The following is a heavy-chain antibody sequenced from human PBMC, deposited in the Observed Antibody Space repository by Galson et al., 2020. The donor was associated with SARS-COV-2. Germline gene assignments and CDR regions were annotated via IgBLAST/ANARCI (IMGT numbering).Heavy chain of an antibody. CDR3: AGGVDTIFGVVITRHYYDMAV. V-gene: IGHV4-39*01. J-gene: IGHJ6*03. CDR1: GGSISSSSYY. D-gene: IGHD3-3*01. CDR2: IYYSGST. Sequence: SETLSLTCIVSGGSISSSSYYWGWIRQPPGNGLVWLGSIYYSGSTYYNPSPKSRVPISVDTSKNQFSLKLRCVTAADTAVYYCAGGVDTIFGVVITRHYYDMAVWGKGTPVTVSS.